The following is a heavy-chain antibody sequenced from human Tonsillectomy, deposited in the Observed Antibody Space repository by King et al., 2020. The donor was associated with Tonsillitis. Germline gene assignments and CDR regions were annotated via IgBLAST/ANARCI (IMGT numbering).Heavy chain of an antibody. J-gene: IGHJ6*02. CDR3: ANMRLWGYSSSGFPGDPRFKDYGLDV. Sequence: VQLQESGPGLVKPSGTLSLTCAVSGDSISDTNWWPWVRQSPEKGLEWIGDISHSGSTNYNPSLRSRVTISLDKSKNHFSLSLTSVTAADTAVYYCANMRLWGYSSSGFPGDPRFKDYGLDVWGQGTTVIVS. CDR1: GDSISDTNW. V-gene: IGHV4-4*02. D-gene: IGHD5-18*01. CDR2: ISHSGST.